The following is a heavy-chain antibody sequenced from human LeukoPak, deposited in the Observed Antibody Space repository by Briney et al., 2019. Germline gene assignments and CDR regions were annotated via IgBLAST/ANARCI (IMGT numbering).Heavy chain of an antibody. Sequence: SETLSLTCAVSGGSISSSNWWSWVRQPPGKGLEWIGCIYDSGSTYYDPSLKSRVTISLDRALNQFSLKLTSVTAADTAVYYCARLRRRLSSSFAFDIWGQGTMVTVSS. CDR2: IYDSGST. V-gene: IGHV4-4*02. D-gene: IGHD6-13*01. CDR1: GGSISSSNW. J-gene: IGHJ3*02. CDR3: ARLRRRLSSSFAFDI.